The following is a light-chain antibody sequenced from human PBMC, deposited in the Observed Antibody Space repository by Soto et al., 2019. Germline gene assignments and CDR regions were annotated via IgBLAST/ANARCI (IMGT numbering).Light chain of an antibody. CDR1: QSFASY. Sequence: EIVLTQSPATLSLSPGERGTLSCRASQSFASYLAWYQQKPGQAPRLLIYDASKRATGIPARFSGRGSGTEFTLTISSLEPEDFAVYYCQQRSNWPPVITFGQGTRLEIK. J-gene: IGKJ5*01. CDR2: DAS. V-gene: IGKV3-11*01. CDR3: QQRSNWPPVIT.